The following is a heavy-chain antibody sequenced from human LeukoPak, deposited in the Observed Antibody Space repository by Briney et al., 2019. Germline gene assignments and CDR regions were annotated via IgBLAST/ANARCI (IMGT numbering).Heavy chain of an antibody. J-gene: IGHJ4*02. D-gene: IGHD1-26*01. Sequence: GGSLRLSCAASGFTFSNYWMSWVRQAPGKGLEWVAIIQQDGSERYYVDSVKGRFTISRDNAKNSLYLQMNSLRAEDTAVYYCARDKVVGATYFDYWGQGTLVTVSS. V-gene: IGHV3-7*01. CDR1: GFTFSNYW. CDR3: ARDKVVGATYFDY. CDR2: IQQDGSER.